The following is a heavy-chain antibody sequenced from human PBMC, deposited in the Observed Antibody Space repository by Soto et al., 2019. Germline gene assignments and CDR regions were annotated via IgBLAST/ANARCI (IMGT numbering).Heavy chain of an antibody. D-gene: IGHD2-2*01. CDR3: ARDRRVVPAADSNYRTYYYYYGMDV. CDR2: ISSSSSYI. V-gene: IGHV3-21*01. CDR1: GFTFSSYS. J-gene: IGHJ6*02. Sequence: GGSLRLSCAASGFTFSSYSMNWVRQAPGKGLEWVSSISSSSSYIYYAYSVKGRFTISRDNAKNSLYLQMNSLRAEDTAVYYCARDRRVVPAADSNYRTYYYYYGMDVWGQGTTVTVSS.